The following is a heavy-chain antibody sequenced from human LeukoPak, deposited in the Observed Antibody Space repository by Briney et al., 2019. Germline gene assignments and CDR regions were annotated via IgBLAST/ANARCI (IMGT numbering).Heavy chain of an antibody. Sequence: GGPLRPSCAASGFTFSSYSMSWVRQAPGKGLEWVSYISSSSTIYYADSVKGRFTISRDNAKNSLYLQMNSLRAEDTAVYYCARGGNVLRFLEWLLSFDYWGQGTLVTVSS. V-gene: IGHV3-48*04. CDR2: ISSSSTI. J-gene: IGHJ4*02. D-gene: IGHD3-3*01. CDR1: GFTFSSYS. CDR3: ARGGNVLRFLEWLLSFDY.